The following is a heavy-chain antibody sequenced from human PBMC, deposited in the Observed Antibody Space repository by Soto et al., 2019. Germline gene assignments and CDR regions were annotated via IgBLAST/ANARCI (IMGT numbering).Heavy chain of an antibody. CDR2: MNPDTGDT. J-gene: IGHJ4*02. D-gene: IGHD1-1*01. V-gene: IGHV1-8*01. Sequence: QVQLVQSGAEVKRPGASVKVSCKTSGYTFTSYDINWVRQATGQGLEWMGWMNPDTGDTGFAQKFQGRVTMTRNTSISTAYMELSSLTSDDTAVYYCARDWERGFCFDQWGQGTLVTVS. CDR3: ARDWERGFCFDQ. CDR1: GYTFTSYD.